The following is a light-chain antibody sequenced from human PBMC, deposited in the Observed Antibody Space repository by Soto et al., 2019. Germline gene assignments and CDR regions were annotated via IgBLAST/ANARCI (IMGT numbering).Light chain of an antibody. J-gene: IGKJ4*01. V-gene: IGKV3D-20*02. CDR1: QTVSSNS. Sequence: IMFTQSPGTLTLSPGERATLSCRASQTVSSNSLAWYQQKHGQAPRLLIYGASNRDTGIPARFSGSGSGTDFTLPLRSLEPEDFSIYYCQQRSNWPLTFGGGTKVDIK. CDR2: GAS. CDR3: QQRSNWPLT.